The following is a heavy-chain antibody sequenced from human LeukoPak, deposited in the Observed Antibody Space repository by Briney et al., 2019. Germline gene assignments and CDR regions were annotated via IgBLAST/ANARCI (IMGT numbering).Heavy chain of an antibody. V-gene: IGHV3-53*01. J-gene: IGHJ4*02. Sequence: GGSLRLTCAASAFTVSSYYMNWVRQAPGKELEWVSVIYTGGGRYYADSVRGRFTISRDTSKNMVFLQMNSLRVEDTAVYYCARGIDYWGRGTLVTVSS. CDR3: ARGIDY. CDR2: IYTGGGR. CDR1: AFTVSSYY.